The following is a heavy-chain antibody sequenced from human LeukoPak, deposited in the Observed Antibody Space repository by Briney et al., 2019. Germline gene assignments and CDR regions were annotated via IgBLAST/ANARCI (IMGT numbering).Heavy chain of an antibody. CDR3: ARGGDYYDSSGYFPW. D-gene: IGHD3-22*01. J-gene: IGHJ4*02. CDR2: INHSGST. V-gene: IGHV4-34*01. CDR1: GGSFSGYY. Sequence: PSETLSLTCAVYGGSFSGYYWSWIRQPPGKGLEWIGEINHSGSTNYNTSLKSRVTISVDTSKNQFSLKLSSVTAADTAVYYCARGGDYYDSSGYFPWWGQGTLVTVSS.